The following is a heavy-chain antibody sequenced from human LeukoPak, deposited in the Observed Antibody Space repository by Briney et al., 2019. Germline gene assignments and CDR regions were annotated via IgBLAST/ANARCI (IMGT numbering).Heavy chain of an antibody. D-gene: IGHD2-15*01. Sequence: GGSLRLSCAASGFIFSKYSMHWVRQAPGKGLEWVSYISSSSDTIYYADSVKGRFTISRDNAKNSLYLQMNSLRDEDTAVYYCARDGYCSSGSCYGSYDYWGQGTLVTVSS. J-gene: IGHJ4*02. CDR3: ARDGYCSSGSCYGSYDY. CDR2: ISSSSDTI. V-gene: IGHV3-48*02. CDR1: GFIFSKYS.